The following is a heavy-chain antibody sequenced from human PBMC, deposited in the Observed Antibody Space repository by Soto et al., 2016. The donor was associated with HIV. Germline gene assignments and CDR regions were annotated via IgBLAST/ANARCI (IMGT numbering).Heavy chain of an antibody. D-gene: IGHD2-2*02. Sequence: EVQLLESGGGLVQPGGSLRLSCTASGLTFSSYDMRWVRQAPGKGLEWVSGISPSGGSTYYADSVKGRFTISRGNSKNTLYLQMNSLRAEDTAVYYCATARCTSCYIIYYYYMDIWGKGTTVTVSS. CDR3: ATARCTSCYIIYYYYMDI. CDR2: ISPSGGST. J-gene: IGHJ6*03. CDR1: GLTFSSYD. V-gene: IGHV3-23*01.